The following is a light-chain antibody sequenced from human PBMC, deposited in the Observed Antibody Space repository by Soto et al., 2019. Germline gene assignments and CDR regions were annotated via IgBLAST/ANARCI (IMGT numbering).Light chain of an antibody. CDR3: SSYSGTSTLVV. CDR1: SSDVGGYNF. Sequence: QSALTQPASMSGSPGQSIAISCTGTSSDVGGYNFVSWYQQHPGKAPKLMIYDVDIRPSGVSDRFSGSKSGNAASLPISGLQAEDEADYDCSSYSGTSTLVVFGGGTKLTVL. V-gene: IGLV2-14*01. CDR2: DVD. J-gene: IGLJ2*01.